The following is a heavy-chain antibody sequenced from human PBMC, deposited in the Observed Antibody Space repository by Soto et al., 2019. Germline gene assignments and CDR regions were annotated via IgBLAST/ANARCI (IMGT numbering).Heavy chain of an antibody. CDR3: ARDRVYYDFWSGYYLYYYYYGMDV. D-gene: IGHD3-3*01. V-gene: IGHV4-4*07. J-gene: IGHJ6*02. CDR1: GGSISSYY. CDR2: IYTSGST. Sequence: PSETLSLTCTVSGGSISSYYWSWIRQPAGKGLEWIGRIYTSGSTNYNPSLKSRVTMSVDTSKNQFSLKLSSVTAADTAVYYCARDRVYYDFWSGYYLYYYYYGMDVWGQGTTVTVS.